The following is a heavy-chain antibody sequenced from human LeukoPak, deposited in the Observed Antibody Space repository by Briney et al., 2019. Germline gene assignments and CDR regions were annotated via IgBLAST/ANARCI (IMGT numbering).Heavy chain of an antibody. Sequence: GGSLRLSCAASGFTFRTYAMQWVRQAPEKRQEYVSGISGNGGNTYYANSVEGRFTISRDNSKNTLYLQMGSLRAEDTAVYYCARDDEQQLVDYWGQGTLVTVSS. CDR1: GFTFRTYA. CDR2: ISGNGGNT. V-gene: IGHV3-64*01. D-gene: IGHD6-13*01. J-gene: IGHJ4*02. CDR3: ARDDEQQLVDY.